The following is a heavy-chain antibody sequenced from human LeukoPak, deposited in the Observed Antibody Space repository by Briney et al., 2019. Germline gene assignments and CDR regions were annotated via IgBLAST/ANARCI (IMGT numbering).Heavy chain of an antibody. Sequence: ASVKVSCKASGYTFTSYDINWVRQATGQGLEWMGWIGTYNANTNYAQKLQGRVTMTTDTSTNTAYMELRSLRSDDTAVYYCARVASAYYPFDYWGQGTLVTVSS. CDR2: IGTYNANT. D-gene: IGHD3-22*01. CDR3: ARVASAYYPFDY. J-gene: IGHJ4*02. CDR1: GYTFTSYD. V-gene: IGHV1-18*01.